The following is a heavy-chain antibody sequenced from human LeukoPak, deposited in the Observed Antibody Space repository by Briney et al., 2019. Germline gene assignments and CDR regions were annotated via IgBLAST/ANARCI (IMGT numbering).Heavy chain of an antibody. J-gene: IGHJ4*02. Sequence: SGGSLGLSCTASGFTFGDYAVSWFRQAPGKGLEWVGFIRSKAYGWTTEYAASVKGRFTISRDDSKSIAYLQMNSLKTEDTAVYYCTRQGLAYYYDSTGYYPPGYWGQGTLVTVSS. V-gene: IGHV3-49*03. CDR2: IRSKAYGWTT. D-gene: IGHD3-22*01. CDR1: GFTFGDYA. CDR3: TRQGLAYYYDSTGYYPPGY.